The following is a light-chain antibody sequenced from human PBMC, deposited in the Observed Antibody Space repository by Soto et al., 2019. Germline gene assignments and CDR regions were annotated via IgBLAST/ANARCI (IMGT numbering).Light chain of an antibody. CDR3: CSYVGGYSYV. CDR1: SSDVGDYNS. V-gene: IGLV2-11*01. J-gene: IGLJ1*01. CDR2: DVS. Sequence: LTQPRSVPGSPGQSVTVSCIGTSSDVGDYNSVSWYQQHPGKAPKLMIYDVSKRPSGVPDRFSGSKSGNTASLTISGLQAEDEADYYCCSYVGGYSYVFGIGTKVTVL.